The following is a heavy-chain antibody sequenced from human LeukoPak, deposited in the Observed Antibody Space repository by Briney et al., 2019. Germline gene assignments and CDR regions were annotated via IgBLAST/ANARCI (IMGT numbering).Heavy chain of an antibody. D-gene: IGHD3-3*01. Sequence: GGSLRLSCAASGFTFSSYSMNWVRQAPGKGLEWVSYISSSSSTIYYADSVKGRFTISRDNAKNSLYLQMNSLRAEDTAVYYCARDYDFWSGYPYFDYWGQGTLVTVCS. CDR1: GFTFSSYS. J-gene: IGHJ4*02. V-gene: IGHV3-48*01. CDR2: ISSSSSTI. CDR3: ARDYDFWSGYPYFDY.